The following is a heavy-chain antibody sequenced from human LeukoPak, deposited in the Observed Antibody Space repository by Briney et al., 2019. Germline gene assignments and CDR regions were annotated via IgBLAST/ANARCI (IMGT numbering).Heavy chain of an antibody. CDR1: GGSISGYY. V-gene: IGHV4-4*07. J-gene: IGHJ6*02. CDR2: IYTSGST. CDR3: ARERGGTSCPYNNMDV. D-gene: IGHD2-2*01. Sequence: TPSETLSLTRTVSGGSISGYYWTWIRQPAGKGLEWIGRIYTSGSTNYNPSLKSRLTMSEDTSKNQFSLKLSSVTAADTAVYYCARERGGTSCPYNNMDVWGQGTTVTVSS.